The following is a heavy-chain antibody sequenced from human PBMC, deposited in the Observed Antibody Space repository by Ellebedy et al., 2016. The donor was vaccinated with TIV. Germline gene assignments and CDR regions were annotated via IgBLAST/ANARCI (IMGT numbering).Heavy chain of an antibody. V-gene: IGHV5-10-1*01. J-gene: IGHJ6*02. CDR2: VDPTDSFI. Sequence: GESLKISXQGSGYSFSNYYITWVRQMPGKGLEWMELVDPTDSFIKYSPPFQGHVTISADRSVSTAYLQWSSLKASDTAIYFCARRRSCRSNSCYLDHYGIDVWGQGTTVTVS. CDR1: GYSFSNYY. D-gene: IGHD2-2*01. CDR3: ARRRSCRSNSCYLDHYGIDV.